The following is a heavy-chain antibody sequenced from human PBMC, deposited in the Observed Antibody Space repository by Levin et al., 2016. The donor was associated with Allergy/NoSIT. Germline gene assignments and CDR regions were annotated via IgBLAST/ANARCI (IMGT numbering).Heavy chain of an antibody. D-gene: IGHD3-10*01. CDR3: AREITMVRGGYYYYYGMDV. Sequence: WIRQSPSRGLEWLGRTYYRSKWYNDYAVSVKSRITINPDTSKNQFSLQLNSVTPEDTAVYYCAREITMVRGGYYYYYGMDVWGQGTTVTVS. J-gene: IGHJ6*02. CDR2: TYYRSKWYN. V-gene: IGHV6-1*01.